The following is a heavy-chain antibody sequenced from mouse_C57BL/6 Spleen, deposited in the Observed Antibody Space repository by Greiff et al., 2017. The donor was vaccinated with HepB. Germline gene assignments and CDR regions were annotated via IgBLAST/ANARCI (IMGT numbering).Heavy chain of an antibody. Sequence: QVQLQQPGAELVMPGASVKLSCTASGYTFTRYWMHWVKQRPGQGLAWIGEIDPSDSYTNYNPKFKGKSTLTVDNSSSTAYMQLSSLASEDSAVYDCARRGWDDGYDSYWGQGTTLTVAS. CDR1: GYTFTRYW. CDR3: ARRGWDDGYDSY. CDR2: IDPSDSYT. J-gene: IGHJ2*01. D-gene: IGHD2-2*01. V-gene: IGHV1-69*01.